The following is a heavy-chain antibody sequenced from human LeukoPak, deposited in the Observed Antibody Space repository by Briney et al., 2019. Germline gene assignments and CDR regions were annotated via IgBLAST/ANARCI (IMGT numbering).Heavy chain of an antibody. CDR3: ARLRIADFDY. CDR2: IYYSGST. CDR1: GGSISSYY. V-gene: IGHV4-59*08. Sequence: SETLSLTCTVSGGSISSYYWSWIRQPPGKGLEWIGYIYYSGSTNYNPSLKSRVTISVDTSKNQFSLKLSSVTAADTAVYYCARLRIADFDYWGRGSMVTVSS. J-gene: IGHJ4*02. D-gene: IGHD6-13*01.